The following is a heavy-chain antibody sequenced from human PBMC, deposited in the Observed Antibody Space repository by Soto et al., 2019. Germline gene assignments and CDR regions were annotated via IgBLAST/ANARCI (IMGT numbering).Heavy chain of an antibody. CDR2: ICTGGTT. D-gene: IGHD3-10*01. CDR3: ASFGSKSFYYVTDV. Sequence: PSETLSLTCAVSGGSISSFCWTWIRQPPGQGLEGIGYICTGGTTKYNPSLKSRVTMSVDTSKTQFSLKLTSVTAADTAVYYCASFGSKSFYYVTDVWGQGTTVPISS. CDR1: GGSISSFC. V-gene: IGHV4-4*09. J-gene: IGHJ6*02.